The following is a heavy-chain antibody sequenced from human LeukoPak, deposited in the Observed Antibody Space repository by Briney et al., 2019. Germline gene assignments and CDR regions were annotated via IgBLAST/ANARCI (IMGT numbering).Heavy chain of an antibody. D-gene: IGHD2-21*02. Sequence: GGSLRLSCVASGFTFNSFALSWVRQAPGEGLEWVSTLSGSSTGTYYADSVKGRFTISRDNSKNTLYLQMNGLRAEDTAVYYCAKARGRVTTIVVVTHAFDSWGQGTLVTVSS. V-gene: IGHV3-23*01. CDR1: GFTFNSFA. J-gene: IGHJ4*02. CDR2: LSGSSTGT. CDR3: AKARGRVTTIVVVTHAFDS.